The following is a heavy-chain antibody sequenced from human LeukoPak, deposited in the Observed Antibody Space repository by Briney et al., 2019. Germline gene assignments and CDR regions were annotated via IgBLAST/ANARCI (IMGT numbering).Heavy chain of an antibody. V-gene: IGHV1-8*03. D-gene: IGHD6-6*01. CDR2: MNPNSGNT. J-gene: IGHJ3*02. CDR3: ARGIAARLGRAFDI. Sequence: GASVKVSCKASGYTFTSYDINWVRQATGQGLEWMRWMNPNSGNTGYAQKFQGRVTITRNTSISTAYMELSSLRSEDTAVYYCARGIAARLGRAFDIWGQGTMVTVSS. CDR1: GYTFTSYD.